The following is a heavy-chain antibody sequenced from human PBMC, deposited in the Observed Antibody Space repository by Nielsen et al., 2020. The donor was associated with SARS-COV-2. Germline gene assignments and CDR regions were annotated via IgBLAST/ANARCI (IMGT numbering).Heavy chain of an antibody. CDR1: GYTSTNFH. J-gene: IGHJ5*02. CDR2: IQVGSGNT. V-gene: IGHV1-3*01. CDR3: VIVLADLAFDP. Sequence: ASVKVSCKASGYTSTNFHIHWVRQAPGESLEWMGWIQVGSGNTKYSPKFQGRVTFTSDTSATTAFMELSSLKSEDTAVYFCVIVLADLAFDPWGQGTLVTVSS.